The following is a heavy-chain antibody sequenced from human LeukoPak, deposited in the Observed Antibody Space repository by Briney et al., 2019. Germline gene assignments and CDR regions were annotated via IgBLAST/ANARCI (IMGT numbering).Heavy chain of an antibody. CDR3: ARSRGGIAARPDWGEFDI. CDR2: ISGYNGNT. Sequence: ASVKVSCKASGYTFTSYGISWVRQAPGQGLERMGWISGYNGNTNYAQKVQGRVTMTTDTSTSTAYMELRSLRSDDTAVYYCARSRGGIAARPDWGEFDIWGQGTMVTVSS. CDR1: GYTFTSYG. D-gene: IGHD6-6*01. V-gene: IGHV1-18*01. J-gene: IGHJ3*02.